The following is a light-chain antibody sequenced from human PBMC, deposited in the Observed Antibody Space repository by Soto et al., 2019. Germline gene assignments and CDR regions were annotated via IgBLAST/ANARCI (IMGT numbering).Light chain of an antibody. J-gene: IGKJ5*01. CDR3: QQRSNWIT. CDR1: QTVSSY. V-gene: IGKV3-11*01. Sequence: EIVLTQSPATLSLSPGERATLSCRASQTVSSYLLWYQQKRGQAPRLLIYDASNRATGIPARFSGSGSGTDFTLTISSLEPEDFAVYYCQQRSNWITFGQGTRLEI. CDR2: DAS.